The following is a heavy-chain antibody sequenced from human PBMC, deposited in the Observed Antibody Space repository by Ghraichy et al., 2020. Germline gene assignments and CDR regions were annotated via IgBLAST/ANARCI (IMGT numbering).Heavy chain of an antibody. D-gene: IGHD3-22*01. J-gene: IGHJ4*02. Sequence: SETLSLTCTVSGDSISSYYWSWIRLPPGKGLEWIGYIYYSGSTHYNPSLKSRVTISLDTSKNQFSLKLSSVTAADTAVYYCARRGNYYDSSGPYFDSWGQVTLVTVSS. CDR1: GDSISSYY. V-gene: IGHV4-59*01. CDR2: IYYSGST. CDR3: ARRGNYYDSSGPYFDS.